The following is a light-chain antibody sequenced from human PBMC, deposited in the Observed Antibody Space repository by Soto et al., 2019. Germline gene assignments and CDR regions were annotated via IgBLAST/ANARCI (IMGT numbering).Light chain of an antibody. Sequence: DIQLTQSPSSLSASVGDRVTITCRASQDISSYLAWYHQKPGKVPKLLIYGASTLQSGVPSRFSGSGSGTDFTLTISSLQPEDVATYYCQEYNSAPLTLGGGTKV. CDR2: GAS. CDR3: QEYNSAPLT. V-gene: IGKV1-27*01. CDR1: QDISSY. J-gene: IGKJ4*01.